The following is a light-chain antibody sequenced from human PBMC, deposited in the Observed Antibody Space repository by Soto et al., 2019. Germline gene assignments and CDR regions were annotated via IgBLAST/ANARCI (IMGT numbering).Light chain of an antibody. CDR1: QSVSSSY. J-gene: IGKJ3*01. Sequence: EIVLTQSPGTLSLSPGERATLSCRASQSVSSSYLAWYQQKPGQAPRLLIYGASSRPTGIPDRFSGSGSGTSFTLTISRLEPDDFAVYYCQQYGSSPLFTFGPGTKVDIK. CDR2: GAS. V-gene: IGKV3-20*01. CDR3: QQYGSSPLFT.